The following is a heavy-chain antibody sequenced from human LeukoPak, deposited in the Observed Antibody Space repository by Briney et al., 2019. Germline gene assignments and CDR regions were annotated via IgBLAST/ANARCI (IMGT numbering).Heavy chain of an antibody. CDR1: GFSFSNFG. D-gene: IGHD3-9*01. V-gene: IGHV3-64*04. J-gene: IGHJ5*01. CDR3: AKGALYDILTGYYNDWFDS. Sequence: PGGSLRLSCSASGFSFSNFGVYWVRQAPGKGLEYVSGISANGGSTYYGDSVKGRFTISRDSSKNTLYLKMNSLRAEDTAVYYCAKGALYDILTGYYNDWFDSWGQGTLVTVSS. CDR2: ISANGGST.